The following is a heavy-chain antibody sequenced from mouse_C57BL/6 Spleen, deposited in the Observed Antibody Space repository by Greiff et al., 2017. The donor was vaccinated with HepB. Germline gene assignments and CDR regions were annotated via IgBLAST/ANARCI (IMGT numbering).Heavy chain of an antibody. J-gene: IGHJ1*03. CDR2: IDPNSGGT. V-gene: IGHV1-72*01. Sequence: QVQLQQPGAELAKPGASVKLSCKASGYTFTSYWMHWVKQRPGRGLEWIGRIDPNSGGTKYNEKFKSKATLTVDKPSSTAYMQLSSLTSEDSAVYYCARGRKLYDYGNFDVWGTGTTVTVSS. CDR3: ARGRKLYDYGNFDV. CDR1: GYTFTSYW. D-gene: IGHD2-3*01.